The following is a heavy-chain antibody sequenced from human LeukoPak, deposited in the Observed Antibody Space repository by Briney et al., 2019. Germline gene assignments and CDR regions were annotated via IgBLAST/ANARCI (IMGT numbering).Heavy chain of an antibody. Sequence: SVKVSCKASGGTFSSYTISWVRQAPGQGLEWMVRIIPILSIANYAQKFQGRVTITADKYTSTAYMELSSLRSEDTAVYYCARGSAQIVVVPAATVGNWFDPWGQGTLVTVSS. D-gene: IGHD2-2*01. CDR3: ARGSAQIVVVPAATVGNWFDP. CDR2: IIPILSIA. V-gene: IGHV1-69*02. CDR1: GGTFSSYT. J-gene: IGHJ5*02.